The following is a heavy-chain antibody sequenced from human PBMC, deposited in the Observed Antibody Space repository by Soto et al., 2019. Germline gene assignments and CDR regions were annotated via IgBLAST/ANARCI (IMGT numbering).Heavy chain of an antibody. CDR3: ARDRLYSSGWYPTHYYYYYGMDV. V-gene: IGHV1-18*01. Sequence: GASVKVSCKASGYTFTNYGINWVRQAPGQGLERMGWISAYNGNTNYAQKLQGRVTMTTDTSTTTAYMELRSLRSEDTAVYYCARDRLYSSGWYPTHYYYYYGMDVWGQGTTVTVSS. CDR1: GYTFTNYG. J-gene: IGHJ6*02. D-gene: IGHD6-19*01. CDR2: ISAYNGNT.